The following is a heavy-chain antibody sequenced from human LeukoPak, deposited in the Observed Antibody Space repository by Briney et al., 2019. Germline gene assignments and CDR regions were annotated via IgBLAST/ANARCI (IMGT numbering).Heavy chain of an antibody. D-gene: IGHD1-26*01. Sequence: SETLSLTCDVYGGSFSGYYWSWIRQPPGKGLERIGEINHSGYTNYNSSLKSRVTTSVDTSKNQFSLKLSSVTAADTAVYYCARVGRGSGSPLGYWGQGTLVTVSS. V-gene: IGHV4-34*01. CDR3: ARVGRGSGSPLGY. J-gene: IGHJ4*02. CDR1: GGSFSGYY. CDR2: INHSGYT.